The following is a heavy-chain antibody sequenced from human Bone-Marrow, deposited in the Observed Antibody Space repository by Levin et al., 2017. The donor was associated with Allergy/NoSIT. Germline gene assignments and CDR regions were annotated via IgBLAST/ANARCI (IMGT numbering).Heavy chain of an antibody. V-gene: IGHV3-30-3*01. CDR2: ISDDGTNK. Sequence: LSGGSLRLSCAASGFSVSDYAIHWVRQAPGKGLDWLSMISDDGTNKFYGDSVKGRFTISRDHSNNTLYLQMNSLRHEDTAVYYCASGENTDGWYLDYWGEGSLVTVSS. CDR1: GFSVSDYA. D-gene: IGHD5-24*01. J-gene: IGHJ4*02. CDR3: ASGENTDGWYLDY.